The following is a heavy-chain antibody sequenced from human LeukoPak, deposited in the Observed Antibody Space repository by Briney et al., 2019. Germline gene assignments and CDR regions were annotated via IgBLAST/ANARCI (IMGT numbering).Heavy chain of an antibody. Sequence: EASVKVSCKASGYTFTDYYMHWVRQAPGQGLEWMGWINPNSGGTNYAQKFQGRVTMTRDTSISTAYMELSRLRSDVTAVYYCARASYYYDSSGYPGYYFDYWGQGTLVTVSS. CDR3: ARASYYYDSSGYPGYYFDY. D-gene: IGHD3-22*01. CDR2: INPNSGGT. J-gene: IGHJ4*02. V-gene: IGHV1-2*02. CDR1: GYTFTDYY.